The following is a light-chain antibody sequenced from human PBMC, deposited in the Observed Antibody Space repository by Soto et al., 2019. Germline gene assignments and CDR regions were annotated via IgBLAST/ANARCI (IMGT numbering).Light chain of an antibody. V-gene: IGLV2-18*02. Sequence: QSVLTQPPSVSGSPGQSVTISCTGTSSDVGRYNRVSWYQQPPGTTPKLIIYEVTNRPSGVPDRFSGSKSGNTASLTISGLQAEDEADYYCNSFTSSNTWVFGGGTKVTVL. J-gene: IGLJ3*02. CDR1: SSDVGRYNR. CDR3: NSFTSSNTWV. CDR2: EVT.